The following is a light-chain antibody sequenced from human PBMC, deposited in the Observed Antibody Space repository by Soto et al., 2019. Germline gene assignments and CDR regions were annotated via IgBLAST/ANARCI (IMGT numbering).Light chain of an antibody. CDR3: QQYNNWPLT. CDR1: QTVRDN. V-gene: IGKV3D-15*01. Sequence: EVVMTQSPATLSVSPGERATLSCRASQTVRDNLGWYQQKPGQPPRLLIYGATTRATGIPARFSGSGSGTEFTLTISSLQSEDFAVYYCQQYNNWPLTFGGRTKVDI. CDR2: GAT. J-gene: IGKJ4*01.